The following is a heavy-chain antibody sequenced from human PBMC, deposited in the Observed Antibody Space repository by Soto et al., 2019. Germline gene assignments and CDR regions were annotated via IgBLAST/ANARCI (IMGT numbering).Heavy chain of an antibody. CDR1: CGSISSYY. V-gene: IGHV4-59*08. CDR2: IYYSGST. Sequence: SETLSLTCTVSCGSISSYYWSWIRQPPWKGLEWIGYIYYSGSTNYNPSLKSRVTISVDTSKNQFSLKLSSVTAADTAVYYCARPTTDNYYYYYMDVWGKGTTVTVSS. D-gene: IGHD4-17*01. CDR3: ARPTTDNYYYYYMDV. J-gene: IGHJ6*03.